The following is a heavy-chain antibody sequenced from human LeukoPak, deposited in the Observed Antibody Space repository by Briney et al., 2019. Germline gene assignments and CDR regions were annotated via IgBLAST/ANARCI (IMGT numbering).Heavy chain of an antibody. CDR1: GYSFSSYW. CDR3: ARRTGPLYSDY. CDR2: IYPGDSDT. Sequence: GESVKISCKGSGYSFSSYWIGWVRQMPGKGLEWMGIIYPGDSDTTYSPSFQGQVTISADKSISSAYLQWSSLKASDTAMYYCARRTGPLYSDYCGQGTLVTVSS. V-gene: IGHV5-51*01. J-gene: IGHJ4*02. D-gene: IGHD1-14*01.